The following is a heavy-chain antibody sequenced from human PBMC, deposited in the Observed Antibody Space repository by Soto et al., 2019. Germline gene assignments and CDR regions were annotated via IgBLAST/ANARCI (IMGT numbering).Heavy chain of an antibody. CDR3: ARDTGDGTFDF. J-gene: IGHJ4*02. D-gene: IGHD7-27*01. V-gene: IGHV1-3*01. CDR2: INAGYGNT. CDR1: GYTFSSYA. Sequence: QVHLVQSGAEMRKPGASVKVSCKASGYTFSSYAMHWVRQAPGQRLEWMGWINAGYGNTKSSQKFQDRVTISRYTSASTAYMELTSLKSEDTAVYYCARDTGDGTFDFWGQGTLVTVSS.